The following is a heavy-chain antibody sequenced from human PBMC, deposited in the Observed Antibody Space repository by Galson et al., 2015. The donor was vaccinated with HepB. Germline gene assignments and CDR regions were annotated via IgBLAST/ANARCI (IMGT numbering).Heavy chain of an antibody. CDR3: ARESFRYGSGFRLDYYGMDV. D-gene: IGHD3-10*01. J-gene: IGHJ6*02. CDR1: GFTFSDYY. Sequence: SLRLSCAASGFTFSDYYMSWIRQAPGKGLEWVSYISSSSSCTNYADSVKGRFTISRDNAKNSLYLQMNSLRAEDTAVYYCARESFRYGSGFRLDYYGMDVWGQGTTVTVSS. V-gene: IGHV3-11*06. CDR2: ISSSSSCT.